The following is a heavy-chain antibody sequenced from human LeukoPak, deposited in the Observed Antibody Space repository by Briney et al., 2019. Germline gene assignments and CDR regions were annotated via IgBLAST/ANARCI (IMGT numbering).Heavy chain of an antibody. J-gene: IGHJ4*02. CDR2: INNDGSDT. CDR1: GFTFSSYW. CDR3: ARDVSSSWYGNIYY. Sequence: PGGSLRLSCTASGFTFSSYWMHWVRQAPGKGLVWVSYINNDGSDTSYADSVKGRFTISRDNAKNTLYLQMNSLRAEDTAVYYCARDVSSSWYGNIYYWGQGTLVTVSS. D-gene: IGHD6-13*01. V-gene: IGHV3-74*01.